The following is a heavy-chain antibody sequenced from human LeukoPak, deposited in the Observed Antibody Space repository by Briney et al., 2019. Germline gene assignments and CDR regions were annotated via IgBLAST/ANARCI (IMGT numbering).Heavy chain of an antibody. CDR2: IYYSGST. V-gene: IGHV4-31*03. CDR3: ARGWLGLQKNGYYYYGMDV. Sequence: SETLSLTCTVSGGSISSGGYYWSWIRQHPGKGLEWIGYIYYSGSTYYNPSLKSRVTISVDTSKNQFSLKLSSVTAADTAVYYCARGWLGLQKNGYYYYGMDVWGQGTTVTVSS. CDR1: GGSISSGGYY. J-gene: IGHJ6*02. D-gene: IGHD5-24*01.